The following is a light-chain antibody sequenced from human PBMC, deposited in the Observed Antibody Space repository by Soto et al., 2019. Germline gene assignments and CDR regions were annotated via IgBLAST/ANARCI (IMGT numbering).Light chain of an antibody. CDR3: QQYNNWPT. Sequence: EIVMTQSPATLYVSLGERATLSCRASQSVSSNLAWYQQKPGQAPSLLIYGASTRATGNPARFSGSGSGTEFTLTISSLQSEDFAVYYWQQYNNWPTFGQGTKVEIK. V-gene: IGKV3-15*01. CDR1: QSVSSN. CDR2: GAS. J-gene: IGKJ1*01.